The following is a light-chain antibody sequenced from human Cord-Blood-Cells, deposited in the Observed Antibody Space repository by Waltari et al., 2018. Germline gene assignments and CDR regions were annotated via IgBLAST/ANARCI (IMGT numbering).Light chain of an antibody. CDR2: GAS. J-gene: IGKJ2*01. V-gene: IGKV3-20*01. Sequence: EIVLTQSPGTLSLSPGARATLSSRASQSVSRSYLAWYQQKPGQAPRLLIYGASSRATGIPDRFSGSGSGTDFTLTISRLEPEDFAVYYCQQYGSSPPRYTFCQGTKLEIK. CDR1: QSVSRSY. CDR3: QQYGSSPPRYT.